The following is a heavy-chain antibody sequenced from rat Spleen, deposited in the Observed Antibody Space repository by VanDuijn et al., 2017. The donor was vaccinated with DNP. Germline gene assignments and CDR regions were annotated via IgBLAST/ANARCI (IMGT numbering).Heavy chain of an antibody. CDR1: GFTFSDYY. V-gene: IGHV5-20*01. Sequence: EVQLVESGGGFVQPGRSLKLSCAASGFTFSDYYMAWVRQAPTKGLELVAYISYAGGSTYHGDSVKGRVTISRDNAKSTLYLQMNSLRSEDTATYYCTTRGGPHYFDYWGQGVMVTVSS. D-gene: IGHD1-11*01. CDR3: TTRGGPHYFDY. J-gene: IGHJ2*01. CDR2: ISYAGGST.